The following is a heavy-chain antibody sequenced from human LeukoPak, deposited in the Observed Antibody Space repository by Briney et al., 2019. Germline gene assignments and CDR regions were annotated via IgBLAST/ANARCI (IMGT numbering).Heavy chain of an antibody. CDR3: ARDGVAGAFDY. CDR1: GGSISSYY. CDR2: IYYSGST. D-gene: IGHD6-19*01. V-gene: IGHV4-59*01. Sequence: TSETLSLTCTVSGGSISSYYWSWIRQPPGKGLEWIGYIYYSGSTNYNPSLKSRVTISVDTSKNQFSLKLSSVTAADTAVYYCARDGVAGAFDYWGQGTLVTVSS. J-gene: IGHJ4*02.